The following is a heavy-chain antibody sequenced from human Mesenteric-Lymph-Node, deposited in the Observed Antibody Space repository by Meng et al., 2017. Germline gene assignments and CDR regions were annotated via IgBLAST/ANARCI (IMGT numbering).Heavy chain of an antibody. Sequence: GGSLRLSCAASGFTFSSYAMHWVRQAPGKGLEWVAVISYDGSNKYYADSVKGRFTISRDNSKNTLYLQMNSLRAEDTAVYYCARESERGAFDIWGQGTMVTVSS. V-gene: IGHV3-30*04. CDR1: GFTFSSYA. CDR3: ARESERGAFDI. J-gene: IGHJ3*02. D-gene: IGHD3-10*01. CDR2: ISYDGSNK.